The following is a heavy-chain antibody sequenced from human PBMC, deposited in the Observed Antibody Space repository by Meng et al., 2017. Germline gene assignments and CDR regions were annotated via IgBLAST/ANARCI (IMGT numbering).Heavy chain of an antibody. CDR3: AKGVIGVVVAATPVYFDY. D-gene: IGHD2-15*01. V-gene: IGHV3-23*01. Sequence: GGSLRLSCAASGFTFSNYAMSWVRQAPGKGLEWVSAISGSGGSTYYADSVKGRFTISRDNSKNTLYLQMNSLRAEDTAVYYCAKGVIGVVVAATPVYFDYWGQGTLVTVSS. J-gene: IGHJ4*02. CDR2: ISGSGGST. CDR1: GFTFSNYA.